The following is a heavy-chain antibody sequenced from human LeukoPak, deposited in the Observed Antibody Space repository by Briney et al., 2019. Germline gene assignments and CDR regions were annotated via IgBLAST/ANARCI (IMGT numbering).Heavy chain of an antibody. Sequence: PSETLSLTCTVSGYSISSAYYWGWIRQPPGKGLEWIGSIYYSGSTYYNPSLKSRVTISVDTSKNQFSLKLTSVTAADTAVYYCARRPRGGWFDPWGQGTLVTVSS. CDR2: IYYSGST. CDR1: GYSISSAYY. J-gene: IGHJ5*02. D-gene: IGHD3-10*01. V-gene: IGHV4-38-2*02. CDR3: ARRPRGGWFDP.